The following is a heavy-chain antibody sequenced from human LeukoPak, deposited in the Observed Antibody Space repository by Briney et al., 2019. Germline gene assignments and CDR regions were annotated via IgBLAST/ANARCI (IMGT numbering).Heavy chain of an antibody. CDR2: ITRSGA. J-gene: IGHJ4*02. CDR3: ARDGDTTSTVDY. CDR1: GFTFSHHY. Sequence: GGSLRPSCAASGFTFSHHYMSWIRQAPGKGLEWISYITRSGAFYADSVKGRFTISRDNAKNSLYLQMNSLRVEDTAVYYCARDGDTTSTVDYLGQGTLVTVSS. D-gene: IGHD7-27*01. V-gene: IGHV3-11*01.